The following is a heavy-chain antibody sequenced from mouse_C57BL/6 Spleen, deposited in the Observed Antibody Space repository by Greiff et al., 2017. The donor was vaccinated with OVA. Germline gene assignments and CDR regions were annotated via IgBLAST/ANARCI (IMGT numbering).Heavy chain of an antibody. D-gene: IGHD1-1*01. J-gene: IGHJ1*03. CDR1: GYTFTSYW. CDR3: ATYYYGRNWYFDV. V-gene: IGHV1-69*01. Sequence: QVHVKQPGAELVMPGASVKLSCKASGYTFTSYWMHWVKQRPGQGLEWIGEIDPSDSYTNYNQKFKGKSTLTVDKSSSTAYMQLSSLTSEDSAVYYCATYYYGRNWYFDVWGTGTTVTVSS. CDR2: IDPSDSYT.